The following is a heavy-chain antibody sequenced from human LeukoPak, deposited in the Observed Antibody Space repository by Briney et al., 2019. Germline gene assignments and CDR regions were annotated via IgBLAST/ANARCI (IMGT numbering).Heavy chain of an antibody. CDR3: AKEGLGYCTNGVCHTFDY. V-gene: IGHV3-30*18. Sequence: GGSLRLSCAASGFTFSSYGMHWVRQAPGKGLEWVAVISYDGSNKYYADSVKGRFTISRDNSKNTLYLQMNSLRAEDTAVYYCAKEGLGYCTNGVCHTFDYWGQGTLVTVSS. CDR1: GFTFSSYG. D-gene: IGHD2-8*01. CDR2: ISYDGSNK. J-gene: IGHJ4*02.